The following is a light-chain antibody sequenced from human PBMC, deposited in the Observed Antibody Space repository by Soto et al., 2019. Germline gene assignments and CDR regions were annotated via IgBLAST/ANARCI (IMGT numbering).Light chain of an antibody. CDR3: HHYNSYSEA. CDR2: KAS. Sequence: DIQMTQSPSTLSGSVGDRVTITCRASQTISSWLAWYQQKPGKAPKLLIYKASTLKSGVPSRFSGSASGTEFTLTISSLQPDDFATYYCHHYNSYSEAFGQGTKVELK. V-gene: IGKV1-5*03. CDR1: QTISSW. J-gene: IGKJ1*01.